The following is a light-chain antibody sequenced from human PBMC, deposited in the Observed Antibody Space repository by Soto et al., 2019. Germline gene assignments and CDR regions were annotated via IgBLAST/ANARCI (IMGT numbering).Light chain of an antibody. CDR3: NSYCLSYGSIETSATVV. Sequence: QSALAQPPSASGSPGQSVTISCTGSGSDIGAYNFVSWYQQHPGKAPKLMIFGVTERPSGVPDRFSGSKSGNTASLTISGLQAEDEAEYYCNSYCLSYGSIETSATVVFGGGTKLTVL. J-gene: IGLJ2*01. V-gene: IGLV2-8*01. CDR2: GVT. CDR1: GSDIGAYNF.